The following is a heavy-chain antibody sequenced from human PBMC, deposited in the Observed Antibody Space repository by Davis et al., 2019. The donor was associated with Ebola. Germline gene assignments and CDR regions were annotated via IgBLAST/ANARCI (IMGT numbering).Heavy chain of an antibody. J-gene: IGHJ4*02. CDR3: ARGQQWLAVDY. V-gene: IGHV1-3*01. D-gene: IGHD6-19*01. CDR1: GYTFTAHF. CDR2: INAGNGNT. Sequence: SVKLSSKASGYTFTAHFMHWVRQAPGQRLEWMGWINAGNGNTKYSQKFQGRVTITRDTSATTAYMEMSSLRPEDTAVYYCARGQQWLAVDYWGQGTLVTVSS.